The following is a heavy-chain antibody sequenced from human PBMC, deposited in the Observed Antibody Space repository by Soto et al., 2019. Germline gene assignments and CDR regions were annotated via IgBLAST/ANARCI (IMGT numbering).Heavy chain of an antibody. CDR2: INPTDSDT. CDR3: ASSSSSRNLYYYYYGMDV. CDR1: GYIFTTYW. Sequence: GESLKISCKASGYIFTTYWIAWVRQMPGKGLEWIGIINPTDSDTRYSPSFQGQVTISADKSISTTYLQWSSLKASDTAIYYCASSSSSRNLYYYYYGMDVWGQGTTVTVSS. J-gene: IGHJ6*02. D-gene: IGHD6-13*01. V-gene: IGHV5-51*01.